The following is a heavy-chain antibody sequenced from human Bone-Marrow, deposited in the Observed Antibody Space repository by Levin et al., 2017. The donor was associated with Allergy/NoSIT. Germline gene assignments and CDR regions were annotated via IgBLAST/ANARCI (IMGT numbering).Heavy chain of an antibody. V-gene: IGHV4-39*01. J-gene: IGHJ5*02. D-gene: IGHD3-16*02. CDR1: GGSIGSSSSY. CDR2: VHYSGTA. Sequence: PSETLSLTCTVSGGSIGSSSSYWGWIRQSPGKGLEWIGSVHYSGTAYYNPSLKSRVTISVDTSKNQFSLKLTSVTAADTAIYFCTRHSDSMVTFGGVIPDLPDWFDPWGQGTLVTVSS. CDR3: TRHSDSMVTFGGVIPDLPDWFDP.